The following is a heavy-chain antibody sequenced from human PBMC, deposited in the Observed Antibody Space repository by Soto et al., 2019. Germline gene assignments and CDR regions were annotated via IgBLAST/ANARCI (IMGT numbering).Heavy chain of an antibody. D-gene: IGHD2-8*01. CDR3: IVLMVYAPPW. CDR1: GYTFTSYY. CDR2: INPSGGST. J-gene: IGHJ4*02. Sequence: ASVKVSCKASGYTFTSYYMHWVRQAPGQGLEWMGIINPSGGSTSYAQKFQGRVTMTRDTSTSTVYMELSSLRSEDMAVYYCIVLMVYAPPWWGQGTLVTVSS. V-gene: IGHV1-46*01.